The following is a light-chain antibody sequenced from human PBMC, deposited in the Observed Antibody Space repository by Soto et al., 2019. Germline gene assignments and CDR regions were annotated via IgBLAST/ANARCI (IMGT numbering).Light chain of an antibody. CDR2: KAS. CDR1: QSIDTW. Sequence: DIQITHSPSTLSASVGDRVTITCRASQSIDTWLAWHQQKPGQVPKLLISKASSLESGVPSRFSGSGSGTEFTLTISSLHPDDSATYYCQQYNSYRAFGQGTKVDIK. V-gene: IGKV1-5*03. CDR3: QQYNSYRA. J-gene: IGKJ1*01.